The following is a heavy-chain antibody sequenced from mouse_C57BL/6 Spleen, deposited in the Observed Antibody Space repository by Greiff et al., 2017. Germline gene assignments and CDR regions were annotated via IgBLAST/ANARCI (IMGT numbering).Heavy chain of an antibody. V-gene: IGHV1-5*01. CDR2: IYPGNSDT. D-gene: IGHD1-1*01. J-gene: IGHJ3*01. CDR3: TKYYGSSCGAWFAY. Sequence: EVQLQQSGTVLARPGASVKMSCKTSGYTFTSYWMHWVKQRPGQGLEWLGAIYPGNSDTSYNQKFKGTAKLTAVTSASTAYMELSSLTNEDSAVYYCTKYYGSSCGAWFAYWGQGTLVTVSA. CDR1: GYTFTSYW.